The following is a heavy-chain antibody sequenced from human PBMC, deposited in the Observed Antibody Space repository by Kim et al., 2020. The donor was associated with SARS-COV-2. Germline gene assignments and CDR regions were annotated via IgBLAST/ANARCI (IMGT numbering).Heavy chain of an antibody. J-gene: IGHJ6*01. V-gene: IGHV1-8*01. D-gene: IGHD3-10*01. CDR3: ASGHVLPEGYGSGSCRDGTYYYCSGMDA. CDR1: GYTFTSYD. CDR2: MNPNSGNT. Sequence: ASVKVSCKASGYTFTSYDINWVRQATGQGLEWMGWMNPNSGNTGYAQMFQGRVTMTRNTSISTAYMELSSLRSDDTAVYYCASGHVLPEGYGSGSCRDGTYYYCSGMDAWGARDTLTVSS.